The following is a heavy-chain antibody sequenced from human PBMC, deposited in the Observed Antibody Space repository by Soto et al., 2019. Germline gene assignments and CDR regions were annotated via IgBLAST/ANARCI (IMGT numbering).Heavy chain of an antibody. CDR1: GFTFSSYA. Sequence: PGGSLRVSCAASGFTFSSYAMHWVRQAPGKGLEWVAVISYDGSNKYYADSVKGRFTISRDNSKNTLYLQMNSLRAEDTAVYYCARVGWNYGLGYYYYGMDVWGQGTTVTVSS. V-gene: IGHV3-30-3*01. CDR2: ISYDGSNK. D-gene: IGHD1-7*01. CDR3: ARVGWNYGLGYYYYGMDV. J-gene: IGHJ6*02.